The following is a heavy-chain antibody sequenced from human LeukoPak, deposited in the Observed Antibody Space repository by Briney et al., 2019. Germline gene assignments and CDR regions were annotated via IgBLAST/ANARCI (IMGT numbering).Heavy chain of an antibody. CDR3: ARESSSTGVDF. D-gene: IGHD1-26*01. CDR1: GGTFSSYA. CDR2: INPNSGGT. Sequence: ASVKVSCKASGGTFSSYAISWVRQAPGQGLEWMGRINPNSGGTNYAQKFQGRVTMTRDTSISTAYMDLSRLRSDDTALYYCARESSSTGVDFWGQGTLVTVSS. J-gene: IGHJ4*02. V-gene: IGHV1-2*06.